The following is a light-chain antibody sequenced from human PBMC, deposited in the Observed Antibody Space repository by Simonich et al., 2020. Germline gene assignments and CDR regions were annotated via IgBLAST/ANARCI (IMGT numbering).Light chain of an antibody. CDR2: LNSDGSH. Sequence: QLVLTQSPSASASLGASVKLTCTLSSGHSSYAIAWHQQQPEKGPRYFMKLNSDGSHSKGDGIPDRFSGSSSGAERYLTISSLQSDDEADYYCQTWGTGIVFGGGTKLTVL. J-gene: IGLJ3*02. CDR1: SGHSSYA. V-gene: IGLV4-69*01. CDR3: QTWGTGIV.